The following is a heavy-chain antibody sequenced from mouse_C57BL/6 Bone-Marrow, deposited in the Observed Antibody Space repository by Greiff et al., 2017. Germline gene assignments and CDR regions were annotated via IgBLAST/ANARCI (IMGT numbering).Heavy chain of an antibody. D-gene: IGHD1-1*02. V-gene: IGHV1-26*01. Sequence: VQLQQSGPELVKPGASVKISCKASGYTFTDYYMNWVKQSPGKCLEWIGDINPNNGGTSYNQKFKGKATLTVDKSSSTAYMELRCLTSEYSAVYYCARVVLYYF. CDR2: INPNNGGT. CDR3: ARVVLYYF. J-gene: IGHJ2*01. CDR1: GYTFTDYY.